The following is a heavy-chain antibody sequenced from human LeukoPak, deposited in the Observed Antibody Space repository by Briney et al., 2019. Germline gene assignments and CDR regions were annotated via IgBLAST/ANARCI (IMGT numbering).Heavy chain of an antibody. CDR3: ASDFTGGEYCAS. V-gene: IGHV3-21*01. J-gene: IGHJ1*01. CDR2: ISPSSTYT. D-gene: IGHD3-16*01. CDR1: GFTFSSFK. Sequence: PGGSLRLSCAASGFTFSSFKMTWVRQAPGKGLEWLASISPSSTYTYYGDSVKGRVTVSRDNAKSLLFLHMSSLRPDDTAVYYCASDFTGGEYCASWGQGALDSVSS.